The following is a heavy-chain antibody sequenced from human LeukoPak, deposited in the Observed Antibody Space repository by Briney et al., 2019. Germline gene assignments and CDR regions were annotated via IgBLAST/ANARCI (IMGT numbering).Heavy chain of an antibody. V-gene: IGHV3-13*01. D-gene: IGHD6-19*01. CDR2: TGTAGDT. CDR1: GFTFSNYD. Sequence: QSGGSLRLSCVASGFTFSNYDMHWVRQVTGKGLEWVSATGTAGDTYYPGSVKGRFTISRENAKTSLYLQMNSLRAEDTAVYYCARALSWRVAVAGKGMDVWGQGTTVTVSS. J-gene: IGHJ6*02. CDR3: ARALSWRVAVAGKGMDV.